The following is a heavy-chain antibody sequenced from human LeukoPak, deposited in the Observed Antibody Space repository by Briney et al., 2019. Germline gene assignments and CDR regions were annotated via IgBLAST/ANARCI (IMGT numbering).Heavy chain of an antibody. V-gene: IGHV3-74*01. Sequence: GGSLRLSCEASGFTFSSYWMHWVRQAPGKGLVWVSRINSDGSSTSYADSVKGRFTISRDNAKNTLYLQMNSLRAEDTAVYYCAREGPFGVVIFDYWGQGTLVTVSS. CDR3: AREGPFGVVIFDY. CDR1: GFTFSSYW. D-gene: IGHD3-3*01. CDR2: INSDGSST. J-gene: IGHJ4*02.